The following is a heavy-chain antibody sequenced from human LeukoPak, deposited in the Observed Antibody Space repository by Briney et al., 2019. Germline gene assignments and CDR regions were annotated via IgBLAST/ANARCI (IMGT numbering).Heavy chain of an antibody. CDR3: ALSPLGAAGTWSGLFDY. CDR1: GYSISSGYY. J-gene: IGHJ4*02. D-gene: IGHD6-13*01. Sequence: SETLSLTCAVSGYSISSGYYWGWIRQPPGKGLEWIGSISPSGSTFYNPSLKSRVTISVDTSKNQFSLKLRSVTAADTAVYYCALSPLGAAGTWSGLFDYWGQGALVTVSS. CDR2: ISPSGST. V-gene: IGHV4-38-2*01.